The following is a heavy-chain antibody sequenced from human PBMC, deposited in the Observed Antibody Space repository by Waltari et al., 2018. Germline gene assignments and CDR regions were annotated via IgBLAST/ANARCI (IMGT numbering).Heavy chain of an antibody. CDR2: ISPIFGTT. Sequence: QVQLVQSGAEVKKPGSSVKVSCKASGGTLSSYPFTWVRQAPGQGLEWMGGISPIFGTTNYAQKFQGRVTISADESTSTVFLERSSLRAEDTAVYYCARDFWSGTDYYYYMDVWGKGTTVTVSS. J-gene: IGHJ6*03. CDR3: ARDFWSGTDYYYYMDV. V-gene: IGHV1-69*01. CDR1: GGTLSSYP. D-gene: IGHD3-3*01.